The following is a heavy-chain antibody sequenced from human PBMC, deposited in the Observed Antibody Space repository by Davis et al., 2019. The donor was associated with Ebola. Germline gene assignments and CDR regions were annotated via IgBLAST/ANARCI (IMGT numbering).Heavy chain of an antibody. Sequence: GESLKISCQVFGYNFARYWIGWVRHMPGKGLEWMGIIHPGDSDTRYSPSFQGQVTISADKSSSTAYLQWSSLKASDTAMYYCARRVGGGNLYYFDYWGQGTLVTVSS. D-gene: IGHD4-23*01. CDR2: IHPGDSDT. CDR3: ARRVGGGNLYYFDY. V-gene: IGHV5-51*01. J-gene: IGHJ4*02. CDR1: GYNFARYW.